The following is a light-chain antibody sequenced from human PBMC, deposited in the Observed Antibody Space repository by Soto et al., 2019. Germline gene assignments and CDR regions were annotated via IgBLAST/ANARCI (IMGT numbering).Light chain of an antibody. V-gene: IGLV1-40*01. CDR3: QSYDSSLVGV. CDR2: GNH. Sequence: QSVLTQPPSVSGAPGQSVTISCTGSSSNIGAGFDVHWYQQLPGTAPKFLIYGNHNRPSGVPDRFSGSKSGTSASLVITGLLGEDEGDYYCQSYDSSLVGVFGGGTKLTVL. J-gene: IGLJ2*01. CDR1: SSNIGAGFD.